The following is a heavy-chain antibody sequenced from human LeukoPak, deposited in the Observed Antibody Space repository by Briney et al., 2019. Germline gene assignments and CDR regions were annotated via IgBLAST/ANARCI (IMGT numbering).Heavy chain of an antibody. Sequence: GGSLRLSCAASGFTFSSYAMSWVRQAPGKGREWGSAISGSGGSTYSADSVKGRFTISRDNSKNTLYLQMNSLRAEDTAVYYCAKEGYCSGGTCYRVFDYWGQGTLVTVSS. CDR3: AKEGYCSGGTCYRVFDY. CDR2: ISGSGGST. CDR1: GFTFSSYA. D-gene: IGHD2-15*01. V-gene: IGHV3-23*01. J-gene: IGHJ4*02.